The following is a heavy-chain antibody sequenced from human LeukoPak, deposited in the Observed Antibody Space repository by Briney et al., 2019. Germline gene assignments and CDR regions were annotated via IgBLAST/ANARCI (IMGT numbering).Heavy chain of an antibody. CDR2: IYTSGST. CDR1: GGSISSYY. Sequence: SETLSLTCTVSGGSISSYYWSWIRQPAGKGLEWIGRIYTSGSTNYNPSLKSRVTISVDTSKNQFSLKLSSVTAADTAVYYCAREGNIAARPSYYYYMDVWGKGTTVTVSS. J-gene: IGHJ6*03. D-gene: IGHD6-6*01. CDR3: AREGNIAARPSYYYYMDV. V-gene: IGHV4-4*07.